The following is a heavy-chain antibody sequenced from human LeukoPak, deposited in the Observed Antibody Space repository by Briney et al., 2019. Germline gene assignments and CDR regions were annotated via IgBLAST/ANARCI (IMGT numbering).Heavy chain of an antibody. CDR1: GFTFSSYW. Sequence: GGSLRLSCAASGFTFSSYWMSWVRQAPGKGPEFVANIKEDGSEKSYVDSVKGRFTISRDNAKKSVSPQMSSLRAEDTAVYYCARDPGYSAFDVWGQGAMVIVSS. CDR2: IKEDGSEK. J-gene: IGHJ3*01. CDR3: ARDPGYSAFDV. D-gene: IGHD5-18*01. V-gene: IGHV3-7*01.